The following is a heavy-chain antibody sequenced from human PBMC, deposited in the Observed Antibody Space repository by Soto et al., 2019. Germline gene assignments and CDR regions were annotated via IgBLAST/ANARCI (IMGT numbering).Heavy chain of an antibody. J-gene: IGHJ5*02. CDR2: INHSGST. Sequence: SETLSLTCAVYGGSFSGYYWSWIRQPPGKGLEWIGEINHSGSTNYNPSLKSRVTISVDTSKNQFSLKLSSVTAADTAVYYCARSGIAAAGKTVWFDPWGQGTLVTVSS. CDR1: GGSFSGYY. D-gene: IGHD6-13*01. V-gene: IGHV4-34*01. CDR3: ARSGIAAAGKTVWFDP.